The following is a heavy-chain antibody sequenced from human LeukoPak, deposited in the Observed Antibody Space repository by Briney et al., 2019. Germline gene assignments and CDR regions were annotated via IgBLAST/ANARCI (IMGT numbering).Heavy chain of an antibody. CDR1: GYSISSNYY. Sequence: SETLSLTRSVSGYSISSNYYWAWIRQPPGKGLEWIGSIHHSGSTYYNPSLKSRVTISVDTSKNQFSLKLSSVTAADTAAYYCARLGYCSGGSCYYYYYMDVWGKGTTVTVSS. J-gene: IGHJ6*03. V-gene: IGHV4-38-2*02. D-gene: IGHD2-15*01. CDR3: ARLGYCSGGSCYYYYYMDV. CDR2: IHHSGST.